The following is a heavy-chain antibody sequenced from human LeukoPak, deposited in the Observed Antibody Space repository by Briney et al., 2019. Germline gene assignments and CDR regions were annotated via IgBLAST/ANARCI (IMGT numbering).Heavy chain of an antibody. CDR3: AKMGNYYDSSGYYDY. J-gene: IGHJ4*02. V-gene: IGHV3-23*01. Sequence: PGGSLRLCCAASGFSFSSYAMSWVRQAPGKGLEWVSATSGSGGSTYYADSVKGRFTISRDNSKNTLYLQMNSLRAEDTAVYYCAKMGNYYDSSGYYDYWGQGTLVTVSS. D-gene: IGHD3-22*01. CDR1: GFSFSSYA. CDR2: TSGSGGST.